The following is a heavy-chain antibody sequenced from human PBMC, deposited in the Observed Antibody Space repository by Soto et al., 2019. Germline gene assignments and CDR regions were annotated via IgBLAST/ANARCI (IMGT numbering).Heavy chain of an antibody. Sequence: PSETLSLTCTVSGGSISGSNYFWGWIRQPPGKGLDWIGSMYYSGSTYYNPSLKSRVTISVDTSKNQFSLKLSSVTAADTAVYYCARDLGCISTSCYSGGDAFDIWGQGTMVTVSS. J-gene: IGHJ3*02. CDR1: GGSISGSNYF. V-gene: IGHV4-39*07. CDR2: MYYSGST. D-gene: IGHD2-2*01. CDR3: ARDLGCISTSCYSGGDAFDI.